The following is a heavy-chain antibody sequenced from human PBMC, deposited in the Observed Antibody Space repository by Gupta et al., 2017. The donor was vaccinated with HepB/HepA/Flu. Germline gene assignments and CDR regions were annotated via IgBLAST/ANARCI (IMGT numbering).Heavy chain of an antibody. CDR3: AKVWEVGASRSGIDT. V-gene: IGHV3-23*01. Sequence: EVQLLESGGGLVQPGGSLRLSCAASGFTFSYYAMNWVRQAPGKGLEWVSGISVRGGSSYYADSVKGRFTISRDNSKNMVFLQMNSLRVEDTAVYYWAKVWEVGASRSGIDTWGQGSLVTVS. J-gene: IGHJ5*02. D-gene: IGHD3-10*01. CDR1: GFTFSYYA. CDR2: ISVRGGSS.